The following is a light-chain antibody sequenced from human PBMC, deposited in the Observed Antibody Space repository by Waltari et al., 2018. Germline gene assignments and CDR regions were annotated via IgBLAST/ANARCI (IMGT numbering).Light chain of an antibody. Sequence: QSALTQPASVSRSPGQSIPISCTGTNTDVGGYNYVSWYQQYAGKAPKLMIYEVSNRPSGVSNRFSGSKSGNTASLTISGLQAEDEADYYCTSKTGTITYVFGTGTKVTVL. CDR3: TSKTGTITYV. J-gene: IGLJ1*01. CDR1: NTDVGGYNY. CDR2: EVS. V-gene: IGLV2-14*01.